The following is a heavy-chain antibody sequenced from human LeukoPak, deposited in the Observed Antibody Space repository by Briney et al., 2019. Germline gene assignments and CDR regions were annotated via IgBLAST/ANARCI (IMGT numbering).Heavy chain of an antibody. Sequence: GGSLRLSCAASGFTVDSNYLSWVRQAPGKGLEWVSTIYTGGNTYYAASVKGRFTISRDFSKNTVFLHMNSLRAEDTAMYYCARGDDSGYCDYFDYWGQGALVTVSS. CDR2: IYTGGNT. D-gene: IGHD3-22*01. CDR3: ARGDDSGYCDYFDY. CDR1: GFTVDSNY. J-gene: IGHJ4*02. V-gene: IGHV3-53*01.